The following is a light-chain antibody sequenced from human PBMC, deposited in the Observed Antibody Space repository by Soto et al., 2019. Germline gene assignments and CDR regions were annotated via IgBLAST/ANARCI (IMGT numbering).Light chain of an antibody. V-gene: IGKV3-11*01. CDR3: QQRSNWQVT. CDR1: QSVSSY. CDR2: DAS. J-gene: IGKJ4*01. Sequence: EIVLTQSPATLSLSPGERATLSCRASQSVSSYLAWYQQKPGQAPRLLIYDASTRATGIPARFSGSGSGTDFTLTISSLEPEDFAVYYCQQRSNWQVTFGGGTKVEIK.